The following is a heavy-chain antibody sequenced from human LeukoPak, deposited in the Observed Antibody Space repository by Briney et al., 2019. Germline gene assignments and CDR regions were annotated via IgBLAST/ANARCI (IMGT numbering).Heavy chain of an antibody. CDR2: ISTYNGNA. V-gene: IGHV1-18*01. D-gene: IGHD5-12*01. J-gene: IGHJ6*03. CDR3: ARDRGYDLERGYYYYHMDV. Sequence: ASVKVSCKASGYTFSSYGITWVRQAPGQGLEWMGWISTYNGNANYAQSLQGRVTMTTEASTSTAYMELRSLRSDDTALYYCARDRGYDLERGYYYYHMDVWGKGTTVTVSS. CDR1: GYTFSSYG.